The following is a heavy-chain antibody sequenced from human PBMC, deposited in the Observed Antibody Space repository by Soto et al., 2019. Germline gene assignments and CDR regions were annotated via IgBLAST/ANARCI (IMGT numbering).Heavy chain of an antibody. Sequence: SDTLSLTCTVSGDSISSYYWSWIRQPPGKGLEWIGNIYYSGSTNYNPSLKSRVTISVDTSKNQFSLKLSSVTAADTAVYFCARHDGSRSTDYWGQGTLVTVSS. D-gene: IGHD3-10*01. CDR3: ARHDGSRSTDY. J-gene: IGHJ4*02. CDR2: IYYSGST. V-gene: IGHV4-59*08. CDR1: GDSISSYY.